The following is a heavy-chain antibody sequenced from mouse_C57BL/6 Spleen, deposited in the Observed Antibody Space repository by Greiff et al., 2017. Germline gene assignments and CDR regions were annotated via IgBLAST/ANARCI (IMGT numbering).Heavy chain of an antibody. V-gene: IGHV5-2*01. CDR1: EYEFPSHD. J-gene: IGHJ3*01. Sequence: EVKLVESGGGLVQPGESLKLSCESNEYEFPSHDMSWVRKTPEKRLELVAAINSDGGSTYYPDTMESRFIISRDSTKKTLYLQMSNLRSEDTALYYRARGDYDYGSSYGFAYWGQGTLVTVSA. D-gene: IGHD1-1*01. CDR2: INSDGGST. CDR3: ARGDYDYGSSYGFAY.